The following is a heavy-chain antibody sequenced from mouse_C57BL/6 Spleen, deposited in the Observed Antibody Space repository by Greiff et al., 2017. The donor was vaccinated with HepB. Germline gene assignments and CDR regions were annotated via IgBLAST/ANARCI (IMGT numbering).Heavy chain of an antibody. CDR2: INPNNGGT. D-gene: IGHD2-3*01. V-gene: IGHV1-26*01. CDR1: GYTFTDYY. J-gene: IGHJ2*01. Sequence: LMEPGASVKISCKASGYTFTDYYMNWVKQSHGKSLEWIGDINPNNGGTSYNQKFKGKATLTVDKSSSTAYMELRSLTSEDSAVYYCARKVTTGAYFDYWGQGTTLTVSS. CDR3: ARKVTTGAYFDY.